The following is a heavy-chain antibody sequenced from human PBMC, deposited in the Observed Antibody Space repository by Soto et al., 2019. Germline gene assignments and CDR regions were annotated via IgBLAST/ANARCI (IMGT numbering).Heavy chain of an antibody. Sequence: GASVKVSCKASGGTFSSYAISWVRQAPGQGLEWTGGIIPIFGTANYAQKFQGRVTITADESTSTAYMELSSLRSEDTAVYYCARAPSVPRDIVLVPAAGIDENLRHNWFDPWGQGTLVTVSS. CDR3: ARAPSVPRDIVLVPAAGIDENLRHNWFDP. CDR2: IIPIFGTA. D-gene: IGHD2-2*01. V-gene: IGHV1-69*13. J-gene: IGHJ5*02. CDR1: GGTFSSYA.